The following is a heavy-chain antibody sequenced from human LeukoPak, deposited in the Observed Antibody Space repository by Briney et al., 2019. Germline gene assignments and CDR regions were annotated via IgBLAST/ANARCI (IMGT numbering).Heavy chain of an antibody. CDR2: INSDGSST. D-gene: IGHD2-15*01. CDR1: GFTLSNSW. CDR3: ARDTAGYCSGGSCYWGGFDI. V-gene: IGHV3-74*01. Sequence: GGSLRLSCAASGFTLSNSWMHWVRQAPGKGLVWVSLINSDGSSTSYADSVKGRFTISRDNAKNTLYLQMNSLRAEDTAVYYCARDTAGYCSGGSCYWGGFDIWGQGTMVTVSS. J-gene: IGHJ3*02.